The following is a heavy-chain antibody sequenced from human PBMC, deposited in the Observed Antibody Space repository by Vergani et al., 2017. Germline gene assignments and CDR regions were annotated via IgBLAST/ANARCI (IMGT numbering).Heavy chain of an antibody. V-gene: IGHV1-69*08. Sequence: QVQLVQSGAEVKKPGSSVKVSCKASGGTFSSYTISWVRQAPGQGLEWMGRIIPILGIANYAQKFQGRVTITADKSTSTAYMELSSLRAEDTAVYYCAKDLDPILTGYYSPSGVFDYWGQGTLVTVSS. CDR2: IIPILGIA. CDR1: GGTFSSYT. J-gene: IGHJ4*02. D-gene: IGHD3-9*01. CDR3: AKDLDPILTGYYSPSGVFDY.